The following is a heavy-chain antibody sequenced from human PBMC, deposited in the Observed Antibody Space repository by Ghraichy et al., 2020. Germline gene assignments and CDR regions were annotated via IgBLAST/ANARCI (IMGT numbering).Heavy chain of an antibody. J-gene: IGHJ4*02. CDR2: IISGSDTA. V-gene: IGHV3-48*01. CDR1: GFTSRTYR. Sequence: GESLNISCAASGFTSRTYRMSWVRQAPGKGLEWVSHIISGSDTAYYADSVKGRFTISRDNANNSLYLQMNSLRAEDTAVYYCARGELMTLWGQGTLVTVSS. D-gene: IGHD1-7*01. CDR3: ARGELMTL.